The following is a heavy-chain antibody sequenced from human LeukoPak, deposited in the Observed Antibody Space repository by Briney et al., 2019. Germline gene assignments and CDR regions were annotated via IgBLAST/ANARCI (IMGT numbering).Heavy chain of an antibody. Sequence: PSETLSLTCTVSGGSISSYYWSWIRQPPGKGLEWIGYIYYSGSTNYNPSLKSRVTLSVDTSKNQFSLKLSSVTAADTAVYYCARDSSGYLFDYWGQGTLVTVSS. CDR3: ARDSSGYLFDY. CDR1: GGSISSYY. J-gene: IGHJ4*02. V-gene: IGHV4-59*01. CDR2: IYYSGST. D-gene: IGHD3-22*01.